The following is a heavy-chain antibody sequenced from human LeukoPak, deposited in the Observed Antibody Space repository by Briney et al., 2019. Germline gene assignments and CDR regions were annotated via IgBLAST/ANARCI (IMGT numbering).Heavy chain of an antibody. CDR2: IYYSGST. Sequence: SETLSLTCTVSGGSISSYYWSWIRQPPGKGLERIGYIYYSGSTNYNPSLKSRVTISVDTSKNQFSLKLSSVTAADTAVYYCARGYCSGGSCYSGFYYYGMDVWGQGTTVTVSS. CDR3: ARGYCSGGSCYSGFYYYGMDV. J-gene: IGHJ6*02. D-gene: IGHD2-15*01. V-gene: IGHV4-59*01. CDR1: GGSISSYY.